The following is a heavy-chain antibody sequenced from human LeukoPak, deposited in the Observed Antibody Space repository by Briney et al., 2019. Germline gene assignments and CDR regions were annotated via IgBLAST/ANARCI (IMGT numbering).Heavy chain of an antibody. CDR3: ARGAHDSSGHDAFDI. V-gene: IGHV4-59*01. D-gene: IGHD3-22*01. Sequence: PSETLSLTCTVSGGSISSYYWSWIRQPPGKGLEWIGYIYYSGSTNYNPSLKSRVTISVDTSKNQFSLKLSSVTAADTAVYYCARGAHDSSGHDAFDIWGQGTMVTVSS. CDR2: IYYSGST. CDR1: GGSISSYY. J-gene: IGHJ3*02.